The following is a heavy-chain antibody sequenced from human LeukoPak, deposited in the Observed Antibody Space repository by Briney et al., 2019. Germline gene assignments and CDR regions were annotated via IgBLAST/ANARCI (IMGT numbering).Heavy chain of an antibody. Sequence: GESLKISCKGSGYSFTSYWISWVRQMPGKGLEWMGKIDPSDSYTNYSPSFQGHVTISAGKSISTAYLQRSSLKASDTAMYYCARQDSSGWLDPWGQGTLVTVSS. V-gene: IGHV5-10-1*01. CDR1: GYSFTSYW. D-gene: IGHD6-19*01. J-gene: IGHJ5*02. CDR3: ARQDSSGWLDP. CDR2: IDPSDSYT.